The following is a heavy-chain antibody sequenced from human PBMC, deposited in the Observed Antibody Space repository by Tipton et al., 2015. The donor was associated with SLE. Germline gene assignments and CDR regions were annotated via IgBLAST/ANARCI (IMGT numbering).Heavy chain of an antibody. J-gene: IGHJ6*02. Sequence: SLRLSCAASGFTFSSYGMHWVRQAPGKGLEWVAIISYDGNNKYYGDSVKGRFTISRDNSKNTVYLQMNSLRAEDTAVNYCARDISSSRSCCPYGMDVWGQGTTVTVSS. CDR2: ISYDGNNK. D-gene: IGHD6-13*01. CDR3: ARDISSSRSCCPYGMDV. CDR1: GFTFSSYG. V-gene: IGHV3-30*19.